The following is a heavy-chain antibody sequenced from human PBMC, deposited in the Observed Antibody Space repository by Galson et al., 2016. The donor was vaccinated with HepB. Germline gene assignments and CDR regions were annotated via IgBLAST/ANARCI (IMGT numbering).Heavy chain of an antibody. V-gene: IGHV4-59*01. J-gene: IGHJ3*02. Sequence: SETLSLTCTVSGGSISSDYWGWIRQSPGKGLECIGYIYYSGSSGSTRYSSSLKNRVTISLDASKTQFYLRLSSVTAADTATYYCARRDRHYYAFPIWGPGTVVTVSS. D-gene: IGHD3-22*01. CDR2: IYYSGSSGST. CDR1: GGSISSDY. CDR3: ARRDRHYYAFPI.